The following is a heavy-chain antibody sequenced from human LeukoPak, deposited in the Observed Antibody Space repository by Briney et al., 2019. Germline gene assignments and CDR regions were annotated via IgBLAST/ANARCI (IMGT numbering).Heavy chain of an antibody. J-gene: IGHJ4*02. CDR1: GGSISSSSYY. Sequence: PSETLSLTCTVSGGSISSSSYYWGWIRQPPGKGLEWIGSIYYSGSTYYNPSLKSRVTISVDTSKNQFSLKLSSVTAAGTAVYYCARHRAGRDFGDPRGYFDYWGQGTLVTVSS. CDR3: ARHRAGRDFGDPRGYFDY. D-gene: IGHD4-17*01. CDR2: IYYSGST. V-gene: IGHV4-39*01.